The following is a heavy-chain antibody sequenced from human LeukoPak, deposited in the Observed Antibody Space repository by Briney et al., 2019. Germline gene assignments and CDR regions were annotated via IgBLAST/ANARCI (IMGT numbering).Heavy chain of an antibody. J-gene: IGHJ5*02. CDR3: ARESYSGSGSYYTSWFDP. Sequence: SETLSLTCAAYGRSFSGYYWSWIRQPPGKGLEWIGEINHSGSTNYNPSLKSRVTISVDTSKNQFSLKQSSVTAADTAVYYCARESYSGSGSYYTSWFDPWGQGTLVTVSS. D-gene: IGHD3-10*01. CDR1: GRSFSGYY. CDR2: INHSGST. V-gene: IGHV4-34*01.